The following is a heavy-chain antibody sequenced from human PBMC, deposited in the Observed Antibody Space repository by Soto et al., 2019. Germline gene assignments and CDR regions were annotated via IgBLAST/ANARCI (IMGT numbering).Heavy chain of an antibody. CDR3: AKIYGDPIREDNDY. CDR1: GFTFSDYY. V-gene: IGHV3-23*04. D-gene: IGHD4-17*01. J-gene: IGHJ4*02. CDR2: ISGSGGST. Sequence: VQLVESGGGLVKPGGSLRLSCAASGFTFSDYYMSWVRQAPGKGLEWVSAISGSGGSTYYADSVKGRFTISRDNSKNTLYLQMNSLRAEDTAVYYCAKIYGDPIREDNDYWGQGTLVTVSS.